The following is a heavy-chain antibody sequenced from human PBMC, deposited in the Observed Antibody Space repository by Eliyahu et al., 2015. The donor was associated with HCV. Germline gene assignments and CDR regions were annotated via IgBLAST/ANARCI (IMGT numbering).Heavy chain of an antibody. CDR1: GGSIGSYY. D-gene: IGHD4-11*01. Sequence: QVQLQESGPGLVKPSETLSLTCTXSGGSIGSYYWTWIRQPAGKGLEWIGRIYTTGSPIYNPSLKSRVTMSVDTSKNQFSLNLNSVTAADTAVYFCARDTAWGGNNYLHAFDIWGQGTMVTVSS. V-gene: IGHV4-4*07. CDR3: ARDTAWGGNNYLHAFDI. J-gene: IGHJ3*02. CDR2: IYTTGSP.